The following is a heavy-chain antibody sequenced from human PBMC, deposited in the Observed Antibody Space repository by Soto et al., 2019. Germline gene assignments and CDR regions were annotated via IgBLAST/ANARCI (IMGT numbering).Heavy chain of an antibody. CDR2: ISAYNVNT. J-gene: IGHJ4*02. Sequence: ASVKVSCKASGYTFTSYGISWVRQAPGQGLEWMGWISAYNVNTNYAQKLQGRVTMTTDTSTNTAYMELRSLRSDDTAVYYCGRHTPLDPEWFDYWGQGTLVTVSS. V-gene: IGHV1-18*01. D-gene: IGHD3-3*01. CDR1: GYTFTSYG. CDR3: GRHTPLDPEWFDY.